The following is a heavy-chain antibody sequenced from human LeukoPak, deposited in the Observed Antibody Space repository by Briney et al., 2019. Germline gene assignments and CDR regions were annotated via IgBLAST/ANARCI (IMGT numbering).Heavy chain of an antibody. V-gene: IGHV3-53*01. CDR3: ARRPGN. CDR1: GFTVSSSY. Sequence: GGSLRLSCAASGFTVSSSYISWVRQAPGKGLEWVSLIYSGGAIRYADSVKGRFTISRDSSKNTLFLQMNDLTVEDTARYYCARRPGNWGQGILVTVSS. J-gene: IGHJ4*02. CDR2: IYSGGAI. D-gene: IGHD1-14*01.